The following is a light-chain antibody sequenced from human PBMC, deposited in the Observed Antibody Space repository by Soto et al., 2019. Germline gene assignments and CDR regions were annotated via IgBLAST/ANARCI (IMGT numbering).Light chain of an antibody. J-gene: IGLJ1*01. CDR3: AVWDDSLNGYV. CDR1: SSNIGRNS. CDR2: SNN. V-gene: IGLV1-44*01. Sequence: QSVLTQPPSASGTPGQSVTISCSGSSSNIGRNSVTWYQQVPGTAPKLLIHSNNQRPSGVPDRFSGSRSDTSASLAISGLQSEDEADYYCAVWDDSLNGYVFGTGTKVTVL.